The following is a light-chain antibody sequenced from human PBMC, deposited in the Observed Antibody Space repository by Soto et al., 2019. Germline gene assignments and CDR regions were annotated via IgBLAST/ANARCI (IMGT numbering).Light chain of an antibody. Sequence: DIVMTQSPDSLAVSLGERATINCKSSQSVLYTSNNKNYLAWYQQKPGQPPKVVIYWASTRESGVPDRFSGSGSVTDFTLTISSLQAEDVAFYYCQQYYTTPRTFGQGTKVELK. J-gene: IGKJ1*01. CDR3: QQYYTTPRT. V-gene: IGKV4-1*01. CDR1: QSVLYTSNNKNY. CDR2: WAS.